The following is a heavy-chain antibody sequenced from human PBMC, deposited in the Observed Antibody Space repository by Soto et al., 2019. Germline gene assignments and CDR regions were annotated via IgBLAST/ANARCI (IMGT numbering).Heavy chain of an antibody. CDR2: IYWNDDK. J-gene: IGHJ6*02. Sequence: QITLKESGPTLVKPTQTLTLTCTFSGFSLSTSGVGVGWIRQPPGKALEWLALIYWNDDKRYSPSLKSRLTIPQAPSQNQVGLTMTNMDPVDTATYYCAHSENDYGRTGGYYYYGMDVWGQGTTVTVSS. CDR1: GFSLSTSGVG. CDR3: AHSENDYGRTGGYYYYGMDV. D-gene: IGHD4-17*01. V-gene: IGHV2-5*01.